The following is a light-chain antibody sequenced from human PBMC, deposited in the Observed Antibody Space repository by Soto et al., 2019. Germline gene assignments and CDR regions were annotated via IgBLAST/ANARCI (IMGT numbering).Light chain of an antibody. CDR2: DVT. V-gene: IGLV2-14*01. J-gene: IGLJ1*01. CDR1: SSDVGGYNY. Sequence: QSALTQPASLSGSPGQSITISCTGTSSDVGGYNYVSWYQQHPGKAPKLIIFDVTDRHSGVSNRFSGSKSGNTASLTISGLQAEDEADYYCSSYTSSSTLYVFGTGTKVTVL. CDR3: SSYTSSSTLYV.